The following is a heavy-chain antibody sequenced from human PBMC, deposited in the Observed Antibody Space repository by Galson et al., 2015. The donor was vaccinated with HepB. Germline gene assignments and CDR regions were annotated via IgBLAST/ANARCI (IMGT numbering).Heavy chain of an antibody. Sequence: SVKVSCKASGYTFTGYYMHWVRQAPGQGLEWMGRINPNSGGTNYAQKFQGRVTMTRDTSISTAYMELSRLRSDDTAVYYCARVRSSSGGNWFDPWGQGTLVTVSS. CDR3: ARVRSSSGGNWFDP. D-gene: IGHD6-13*01. CDR2: INPNSGGT. J-gene: IGHJ5*02. V-gene: IGHV1-2*06. CDR1: GYTFTGYY.